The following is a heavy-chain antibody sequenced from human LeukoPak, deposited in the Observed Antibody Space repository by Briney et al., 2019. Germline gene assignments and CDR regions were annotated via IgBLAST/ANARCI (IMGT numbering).Heavy chain of an antibody. V-gene: IGHV3-7*01. CDR1: GFTFNSYW. Sequence: GGSLRLSCVASGFTFNSYWMSWVRQAPGKGLEWVANIKQDGSEKYYVDSVKGRFTISRDNAKNSLYLQMNSLRAEDTAVYFCARELQMSLYCYYYMDVWGKGTTVTVSS. CDR3: ARELQMSLYCYYYMDV. CDR2: IKQDGSEK. D-gene: IGHD4-11*01. J-gene: IGHJ6*03.